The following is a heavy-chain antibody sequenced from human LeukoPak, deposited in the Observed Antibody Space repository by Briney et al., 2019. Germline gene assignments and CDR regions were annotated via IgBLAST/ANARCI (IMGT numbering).Heavy chain of an antibody. V-gene: IGHV3-74*01. Sequence: GGSLRLSCAASGFTFSTYWMHWVRQAPGKGLVWVSRINSDGSRTTYADSVKGRFTISRDNSKNTLYLQMNSLRAEDTAVYYCARLQWDLPISWGYFDYWGQGTLVTVSS. J-gene: IGHJ4*02. CDR3: ARLQWDLPISWGYFDY. CDR1: GFTFSTYW. CDR2: INSDGSRT. D-gene: IGHD1-26*01.